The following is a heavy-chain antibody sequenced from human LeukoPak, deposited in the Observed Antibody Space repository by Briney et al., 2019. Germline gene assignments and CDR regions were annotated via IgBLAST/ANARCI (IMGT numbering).Heavy chain of an antibody. D-gene: IGHD1-26*01. J-gene: IGHJ5*02. Sequence: SETQSLTCTVSGGSISSGSYYWSWIRQPAGKGLDWIGRIYTTGSTNYNPSLKSRVTISVDTSKNQFSLKLSSVTAADTAVYYCARDHGGIVGAGFDPWGQGTLVTVSS. CDR1: GGSISSGSYY. CDR3: ARDHGGIVGAGFDP. CDR2: IYTTGST. V-gene: IGHV4-61*02.